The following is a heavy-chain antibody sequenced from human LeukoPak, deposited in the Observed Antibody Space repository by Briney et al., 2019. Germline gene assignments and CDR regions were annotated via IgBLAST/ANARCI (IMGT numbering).Heavy chain of an antibody. V-gene: IGHV4-30-2*01. Sequence: SQTLSLTCAVSGGSISSGGYSWRWIRQPPGKGLEWIGYIYHSGSTYYNPSLKSRVPISVDRSKNQFSLTLRSVTAADTAVYYCASTNYDMAIWGQGRMVTVSS. CDR3: ASTNYDMAI. D-gene: IGHD3-9*01. J-gene: IGHJ3*02. CDR2: IYHSGST. CDR1: GGSISSGGYS.